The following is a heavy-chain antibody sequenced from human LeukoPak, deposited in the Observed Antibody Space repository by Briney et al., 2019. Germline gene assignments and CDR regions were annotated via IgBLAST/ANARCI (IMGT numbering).Heavy chain of an antibody. CDR1: GYPFSSYW. V-gene: IGHV3-7*04. CDR3: TRVGYIDEGIDY. J-gene: IGHJ4*02. CDR2: IKQDGSKK. D-gene: IGHD5-24*01. Sequence: GGSLRLSCVASGYPFSSYWMTWVRQAPGKGLEWVANIKQDGSKKSYVDSVKGRFTISRDNAKNSLYLQMNSLRAEDTAIYYCTRVGYIDEGIDYWGQGTLATVSS.